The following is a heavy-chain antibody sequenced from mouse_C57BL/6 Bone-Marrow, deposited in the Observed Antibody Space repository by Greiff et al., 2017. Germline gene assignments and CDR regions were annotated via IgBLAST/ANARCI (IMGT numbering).Heavy chain of an antibody. V-gene: IGHV2-6*01. D-gene: IGHD2-2*01. CDR2: IWGVGST. J-gene: IGHJ3*01. CDR3: ASVGGYDGFAY. Sequence: VKLMESGPGLVAPSQSLSITCTVSGFSLTSYGVDWVRQSPGKGLEWLGVIWGVGSTNYNSALKSSLSISKDNSKSQVFLKMNSLRTDDTAMYYCASVGGYDGFAYWGQGTLVTVSA. CDR1: GFSLTSYG.